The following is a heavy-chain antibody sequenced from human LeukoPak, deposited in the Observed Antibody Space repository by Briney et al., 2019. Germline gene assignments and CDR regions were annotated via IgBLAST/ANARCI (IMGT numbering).Heavy chain of an antibody. CDR3: ARGRYFDWLSFYYYFGMDV. D-gene: IGHD3-9*01. CDR1: GYTFTSYD. CDR2: MNPNSGNT. V-gene: IGHV1-8*01. J-gene: IGHJ6*02. Sequence: GASVKVSFKASGYTFTSYDINWVRQATGQGLEWMGWMNPNSGNTGYAQKFQGRVTMTRNTSISTAYMELSSLRSEDTAVYYCARGRYFDWLSFYYYFGMDVWGQGTTVTVSS.